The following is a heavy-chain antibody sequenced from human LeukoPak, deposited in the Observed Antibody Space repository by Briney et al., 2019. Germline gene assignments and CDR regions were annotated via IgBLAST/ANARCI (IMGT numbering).Heavy chain of an antibody. V-gene: IGHV4-34*01. CDR1: GGHFSGYY. Sequence: SETLSLTCAVYGGHFSGYYWSWIRQPPGKGLEWIGEINHSGSTNYNPSLKSRVTISVDTSKNQFSLKLSSVTAADTVVYYCAREVFYGSGSYPAWFDPWGQGTLVTVSS. J-gene: IGHJ5*02. CDR3: AREVFYGSGSYPAWFDP. CDR2: INHSGST. D-gene: IGHD3-10*01.